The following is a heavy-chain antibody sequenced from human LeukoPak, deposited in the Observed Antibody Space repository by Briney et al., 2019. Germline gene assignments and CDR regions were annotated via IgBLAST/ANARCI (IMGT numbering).Heavy chain of an antibody. CDR2: IRHGGTT. J-gene: IGHJ5*02. V-gene: IGHV4-38-2*02. D-gene: IGHD3-9*01. CDR3: ARHFFDWFRMKWFDP. Sequence: PSETLSLTCIVSGYSISSGYYWGWIRQPPGKGLEWIGSIRHGGTTYYNPSLKSRVTISLDTSKNHFSLNLSSVTAADTAVYYCARHFFDWFRMKWFDPWGQGTLVTVSS. CDR1: GYSISSGYY.